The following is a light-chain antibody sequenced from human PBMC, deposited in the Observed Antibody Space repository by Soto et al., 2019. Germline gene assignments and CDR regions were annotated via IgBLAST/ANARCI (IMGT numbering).Light chain of an antibody. CDR1: SSDVGSYNY. J-gene: IGLJ3*02. V-gene: IGLV2-11*01. CDR3: CSYASSYTWV. CDR2: DVS. Sequence: QSALTQPRSVSGSPGQSVTISCTGTSSDVGSYNYVSWYQQHPGKAPKLIIYDVSKRPSGVPDRFSGSKSGNTASLTISGIQAEDEADYYCCSYASSYTWVFGGGTKLTVL.